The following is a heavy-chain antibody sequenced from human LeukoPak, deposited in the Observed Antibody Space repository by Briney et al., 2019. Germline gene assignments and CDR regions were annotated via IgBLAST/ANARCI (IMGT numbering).Heavy chain of an antibody. CDR3: ARDGN. Sequence: GSLRLSFAASGFTFSNYWMNWVRPAPGKGLEWVANIKQDGSEKYYVDSVKGRFTISRDNAKNSLYLQMNSLRAGDTAMYYCARDGNWGQGTLVTVSS. V-gene: IGHV3-7*01. CDR1: GFTFSNYW. J-gene: IGHJ4*02. CDR2: IKQDGSEK.